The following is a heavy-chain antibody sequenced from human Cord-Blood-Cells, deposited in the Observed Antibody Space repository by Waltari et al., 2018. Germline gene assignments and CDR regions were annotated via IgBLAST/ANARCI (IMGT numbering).Heavy chain of an antibody. D-gene: IGHD3-3*01. CDR3: ARGGNYDFWSGYHDAFDI. V-gene: IGHV4-38-2*02. Sequence: QVQLQESGPGLVKPSETLSLTCTVSGYSISSGYYWGWIRQPPGKGLEWIGSIYHSGSTYYNPSLKSGVTISVDTSKNQFSLKLSSVTAADTAVYYCARGGNYDFWSGYHDAFDIWGQGTMVTVSS. CDR2: IYHSGST. CDR1: GYSISSGYY. J-gene: IGHJ3*02.